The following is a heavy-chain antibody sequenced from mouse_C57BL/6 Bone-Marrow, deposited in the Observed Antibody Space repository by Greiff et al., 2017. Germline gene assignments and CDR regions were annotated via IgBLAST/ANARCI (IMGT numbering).Heavy chain of an antibody. CDR2: IDPENGDT. J-gene: IGHJ3*01. D-gene: IGHD4-1*01. V-gene: IGHV14-4*01. CDR3: TTVWDWFAY. CDR1: GFNIKDDY. Sequence: EVQLVESGAELVRPGASVKLSCTASGFNIKDDYMHWVKQRPEQGLEWIGWIDPENGDTEYASKFQGKATITAATSSNTAYLQLSSLTSEDTAVYYCTTVWDWFAYWGQGTLVTVSA.